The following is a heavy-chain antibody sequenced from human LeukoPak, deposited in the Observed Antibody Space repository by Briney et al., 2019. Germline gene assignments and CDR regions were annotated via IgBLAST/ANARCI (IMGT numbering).Heavy chain of an antibody. D-gene: IGHD3-22*01. J-gene: IGHJ4*01. V-gene: IGHV4-59*08. Sequence: ETLCLTCSVSGGSVTSYYWNWIRQTPDKGLEWIAYIYDSGLTSYNPSLKSRVTISMDTSKNQISLKVASVTAADTGFYYCARTYDSTAYHFWGHGTLVTVSS. CDR3: ARTYDSTAYHF. CDR1: GGSVTSYY. CDR2: IYDSGLT.